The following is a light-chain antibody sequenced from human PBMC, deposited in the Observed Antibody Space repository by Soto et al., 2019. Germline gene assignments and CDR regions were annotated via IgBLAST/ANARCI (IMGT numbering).Light chain of an antibody. Sequence: QSVLTQPPSVSGAPGQRVTISCTGSSSNIGAGYDVHWYQQRPGTAPKLLIFGNINRPSGVPDRFSGSKSGTSASLAITGLHPEDEGDYYCQSYDSTLRARYVFGTGTKVTVL. CDR2: GNI. J-gene: IGLJ1*01. V-gene: IGLV1-40*01. CDR1: SSNIGAGYD. CDR3: QSYDSTLRARYV.